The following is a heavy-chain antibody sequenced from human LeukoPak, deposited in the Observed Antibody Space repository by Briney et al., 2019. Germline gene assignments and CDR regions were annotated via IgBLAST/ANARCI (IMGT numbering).Heavy chain of an antibody. D-gene: IGHD6-19*01. V-gene: IGHV1-2*02. CDR1: GYTFTGYY. Sequence: GASVKVSCKASGYTFTGYYIHWVRQAPGQGLEWMGWINPNSGGTNYAQKFQGRVTMTRDTSISTAYMELSRLTSDDTAVYYCARGVAGSYYYHYMDVWGKGTTVTISS. CDR3: ARGVAGSYYYHYMDV. J-gene: IGHJ6*03. CDR2: INPNSGGT.